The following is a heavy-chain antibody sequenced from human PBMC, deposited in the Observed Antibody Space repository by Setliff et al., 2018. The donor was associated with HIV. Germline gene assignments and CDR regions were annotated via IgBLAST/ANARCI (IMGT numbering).Heavy chain of an antibody. CDR3: ARGGDYYDSTGARAGFDF. CDR2: IYHNGIT. CDR1: GDSVTSRNW. V-gene: IGHV4-4*02. Sequence: SETLSLTCAVSGDSVTSRNWWSWVRQAPGKGLDWIGEIYHNGITNYNPSLKSRLIMSLDKSKNEISLKLSSVAAADTAAYYCARGGDYYDSTGARAGFDFWGQGTMVTVSS. D-gene: IGHD3-22*01. J-gene: IGHJ3*01.